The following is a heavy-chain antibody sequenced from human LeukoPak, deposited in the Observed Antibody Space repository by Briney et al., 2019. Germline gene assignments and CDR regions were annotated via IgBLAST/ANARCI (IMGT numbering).Heavy chain of an antibody. CDR1: GVSINNDDYP. J-gene: IGHJ4*02. CDR3: ARALSSGYDFSDFDY. V-gene: IGHV4-30-2*01. D-gene: IGHD5-12*01. Sequence: SETLSLTCAVSGVSINNDDYPWSWIRQPPGQGLEGFGYIYHAGSTYYNPSLKSRVTMSVDRSKNQCSLNLSSVTAADTAVYYCARALSSGYDFSDFDYWGQGTLVTASS. CDR2: IYHAGST.